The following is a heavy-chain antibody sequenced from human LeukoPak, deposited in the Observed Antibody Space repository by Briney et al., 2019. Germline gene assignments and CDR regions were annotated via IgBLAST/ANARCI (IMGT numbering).Heavy chain of an antibody. D-gene: IGHD6-19*01. CDR2: IYYSGST. Sequence: SETLSLTCTVSGGSISSYYWSWIRQPPGKGLEWIGYIYYSGSTNYNPSLNSRVTISVDTSKNQFSLKLGSVTAADSAVYYCARGIASSGWYYWFDPWGQGTLVTVSS. CDR3: ARGIASSGWYYWFDP. J-gene: IGHJ5*02. V-gene: IGHV4-59*01. CDR1: GGSISSYY.